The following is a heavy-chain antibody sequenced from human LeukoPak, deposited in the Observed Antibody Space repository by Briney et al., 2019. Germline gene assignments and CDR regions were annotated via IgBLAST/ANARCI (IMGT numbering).Heavy chain of an antibody. Sequence: ASVKVSCKASGDIISSYYIHSVRQAPGQGLEWMGIISPSGGGTSYAQRFQGRVSVARDTSTNTVYTELSGQRSEDTAIYYCARCYSGYDYGTVYWGQGTLVTVSS. J-gene: IGHJ4*02. V-gene: IGHV1-46*01. CDR2: ISPSGGGT. CDR3: ARCYSGYDYGTVY. CDR1: GDIISSYY. D-gene: IGHD5-12*01.